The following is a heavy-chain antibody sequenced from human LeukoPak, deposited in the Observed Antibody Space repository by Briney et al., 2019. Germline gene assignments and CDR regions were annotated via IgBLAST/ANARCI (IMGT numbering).Heavy chain of an antibody. J-gene: IGHJ4*02. CDR2: ISSSGSTT. CDR3: ARRGGHYDSSGYYYK. D-gene: IGHD3-22*01. V-gene: IGHV3-48*03. CDR1: GFTFSSYE. Sequence: GGSLRLSCAASGFTFSSYEMNWVRQAPGKGLEWVSYISSSGSTTKYADSVKGRFTISRDNAKNSLYLQMNSLRVEDTAVYYCARRGGHYDSSGYYYKWGQGTLVTVSS.